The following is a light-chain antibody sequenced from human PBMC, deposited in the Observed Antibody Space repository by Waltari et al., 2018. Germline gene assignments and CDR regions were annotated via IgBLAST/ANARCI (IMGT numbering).Light chain of an antibody. V-gene: IGKV3-15*01. J-gene: IGKJ1*01. CDR3: QQYNNWPRT. CDR2: GAS. Sequence: EIVMTQSPATLSVSPGERATLSCRASQGVSSNLAWYQQKTGQAPRLLIYGASTRATGIPSRFSGSGSGAEFTLTISSLQSEDFAVYYCQQYNNWPRTFGQGTKVEIK. CDR1: QGVSSN.